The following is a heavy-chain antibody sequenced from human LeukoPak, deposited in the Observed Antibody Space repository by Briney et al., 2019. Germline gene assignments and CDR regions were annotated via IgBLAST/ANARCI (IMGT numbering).Heavy chain of an antibody. CDR2: IIPFFGTA. CDR1: GGTFSSYA. D-gene: IGHD3-10*01. V-gene: IGHV1-69*13. Sequence: ASVKVSCKASGGTFSSYAISWVRQAPGQGLEWMGGIIPFFGTANYAQKFQGRVTITADESTSTAYMELSSLRSEDTAVYYCATPRGSESYYKSDQGIFDYWGQGTLVTVSS. J-gene: IGHJ4*02. CDR3: ATPRGSESYYKSDQGIFDY.